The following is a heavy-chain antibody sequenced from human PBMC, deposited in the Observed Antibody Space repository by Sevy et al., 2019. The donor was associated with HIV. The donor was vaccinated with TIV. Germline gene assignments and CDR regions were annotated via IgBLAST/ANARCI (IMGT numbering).Heavy chain of an antibody. CDR2: ISNRSTYT. D-gene: IGHD6-19*01. V-gene: IGHV3-11*06. Sequence: GGSLRLSCAASGFTFSDYYMSWIRQVPGKGLEWISYISNRSTYTNYADSMKGRFTISRDNAKNSLYLQMNTLRAEDTAVYYCARVRYTSGVEYFDYWGQGTLVTVSS. CDR1: GFTFSDYY. J-gene: IGHJ4*02. CDR3: ARVRYTSGVEYFDY.